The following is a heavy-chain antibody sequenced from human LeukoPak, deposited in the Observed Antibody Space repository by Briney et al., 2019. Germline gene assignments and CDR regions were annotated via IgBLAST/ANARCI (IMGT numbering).Heavy chain of an antibody. D-gene: IGHD3-22*01. CDR1: GYTFTGYY. CDR3: ARDFTGRMIVYYFDY. J-gene: IGHJ4*02. CDR2: INPNSGGT. V-gene: IGHV1-2*02. Sequence: ASVKVSCKASGYTFTGYYMHWVRQAPGQGLEWMGWINPNSGGTNYAQKFQGRVTITRDTSISTAYMELSRLRSDDTAVYYCARDFTGRMIVYYFDYWGQGTLVTVSS.